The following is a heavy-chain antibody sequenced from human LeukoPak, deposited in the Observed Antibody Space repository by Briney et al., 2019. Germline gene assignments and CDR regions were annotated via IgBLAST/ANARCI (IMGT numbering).Heavy chain of an antibody. D-gene: IGHD5-18*01. CDR1: GYTFTGYY. J-gene: IGHJ6*02. V-gene: IGHV1-2*02. CDR3: ARDGDTYGYYYYGMDV. Sequence: ASVKVSCKASGYTFTGYYMHWVRQAPGQGLEWMGWINPNSGGTKYAQTFKGRVTMTRDTSISTAYVELSSLRSDDTAVYYCARDGDTYGYYYYGMDVWGQGTTVTVSS. CDR2: INPNSGGT.